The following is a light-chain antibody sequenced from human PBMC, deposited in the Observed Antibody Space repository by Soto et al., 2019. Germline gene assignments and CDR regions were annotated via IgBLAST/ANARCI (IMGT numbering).Light chain of an antibody. CDR1: QSISSN. CDR3: QQRSNGPPIP. J-gene: IGKJ5*01. CDR2: GAS. V-gene: IGKV3-11*01. Sequence: ILLTQSPASLSFYPVNIATLSCISNQSISSNLAWYQQKPGQAPRLLIYGASTRATGIPDRFSGSGSGTDFTLTITRLEPEDAAVYYCQQRSNGPPIPFGQGTRLEIK.